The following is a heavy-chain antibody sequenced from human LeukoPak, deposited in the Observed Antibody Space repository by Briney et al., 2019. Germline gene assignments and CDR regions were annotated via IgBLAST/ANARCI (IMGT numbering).Heavy chain of an antibody. CDR2: IYGGGST. CDR1: GLTVINDY. D-gene: IGHD6-6*01. CDR3: TRLLPSSHHFFDS. Sequence: GGSLRLSCAVSGLTVINDYMSWVRQAPGKGLEWVSVIYGGGSTYYADSVRGRFTISRDNSENTLYLQMDSLRAEDTAVYYCTRLLPSSHHFFDSWGQGTLVTVSS. V-gene: IGHV3-53*01. J-gene: IGHJ4*02.